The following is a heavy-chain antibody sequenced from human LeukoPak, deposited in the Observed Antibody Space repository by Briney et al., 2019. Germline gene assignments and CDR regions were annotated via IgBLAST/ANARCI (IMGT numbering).Heavy chain of an antibody. V-gene: IGHV1-2*02. D-gene: IGHD2-15*01. CDR2: INPNSGGT. CDR1: GYTFTGYY. Sequence: ASVKVSCKASGYTFTGYYMHWVRQAPGQGREWMGWINPNSGGTNYAQKLQGRVTGTRDTSISTAYMELSRLRSDDTAVYYCARQLYCSGGSCYQIYYYYGMDVWGQGITVTVSS. CDR3: ARQLYCSGGSCYQIYYYYGMDV. J-gene: IGHJ6*02.